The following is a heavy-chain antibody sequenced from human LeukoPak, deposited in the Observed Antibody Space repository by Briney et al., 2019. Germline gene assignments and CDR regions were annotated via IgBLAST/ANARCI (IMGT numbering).Heavy chain of an antibody. V-gene: IGHV1-8*01. Sequence: AAVKVSCKASGYTFTTYDINWGPQATGQRLEWMGWMNPNSGNTGYTQKFQGRVTMTRNTSISTAYMELSSLRSEDTAVYYCARGRGSGHKENWFDPWGQGTLVTVSS. CDR3: ARGRGSGHKENWFDP. CDR2: MNPNSGNT. D-gene: IGHD6-19*01. J-gene: IGHJ5*02. CDR1: GYTFTTYD.